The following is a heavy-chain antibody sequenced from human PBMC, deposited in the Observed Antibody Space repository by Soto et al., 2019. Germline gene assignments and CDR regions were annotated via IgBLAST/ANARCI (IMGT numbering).Heavy chain of an antibody. CDR2: ISYDGSNK. D-gene: IGHD6-13*01. J-gene: IGHJ1*01. CDR1: GFTFSSYA. CDR3: ASPSPYSSPFQH. Sequence: QVQLVESGGGVVQPGRSLRLSCAASGFTFSSYAMHWVRQAPGKGLEWVAVISYDGSNKYYADSVKGRFTISRDNSKNTLYLQMNSLRAEDTAVYYCASPSPYSSPFQHWGQGTLVTVSS. V-gene: IGHV3-30-3*01.